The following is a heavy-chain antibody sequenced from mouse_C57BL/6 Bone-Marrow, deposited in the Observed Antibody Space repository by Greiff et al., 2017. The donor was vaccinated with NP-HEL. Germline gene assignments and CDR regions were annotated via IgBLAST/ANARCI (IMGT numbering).Heavy chain of an antibody. CDR1: GYTFTSYW. J-gene: IGHJ2*01. D-gene: IGHD1-1*01. CDR2: IDPSDSYT. Sequence: VQLQQPGAELVKPGASVKLSCKASGYTFTSYWMQWVKQRPGQGLEWIGEIDPSDSYTNYNQKFKGKATLTVDTSSSTAYMQLSSLTSEDSAVYYCARFITTVVPDYWGQGTTLTVSS. CDR3: ARFITTVVPDY. V-gene: IGHV1-50*01.